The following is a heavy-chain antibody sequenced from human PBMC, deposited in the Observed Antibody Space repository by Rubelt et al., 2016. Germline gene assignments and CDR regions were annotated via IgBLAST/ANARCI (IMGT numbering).Heavy chain of an antibody. Sequence: QVQLQESGPGPVKPSESLSLTCTVSGGSISPYYWTWIRQTPGKGLEWIGDIYYSGGTNYNPSLKSRVTILVDTSKNQFSLKLSSVTAADTAVYYCARGHALSFHYGMDVWGQGTTVTVSS. V-gene: IGHV4-59*01. D-gene: IGHD3-10*01. CDR2: IYYSGGT. CDR1: GGSISPYY. J-gene: IGHJ6*02. CDR3: ARGHALSFHYGMDV.